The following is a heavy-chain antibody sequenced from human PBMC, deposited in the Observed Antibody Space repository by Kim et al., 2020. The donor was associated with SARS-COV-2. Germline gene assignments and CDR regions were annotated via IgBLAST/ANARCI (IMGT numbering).Heavy chain of an antibody. V-gene: IGHV3-30*04. D-gene: IGHD3-10*01. CDR3: ARGTYYYGSGDAFDI. CDR2: ISYDGSNK. CDR1: GFTFSSYA. Sequence: GGSLRLSCAASGFTFSSYAMHWVRQAPGKGLEWVAVISYDGSNKYYADSVKGRFTISRDNSKNTLYLQMNSLRAEDTAVYYCARGTYYYGSGDAFDIWG. J-gene: IGHJ3*02.